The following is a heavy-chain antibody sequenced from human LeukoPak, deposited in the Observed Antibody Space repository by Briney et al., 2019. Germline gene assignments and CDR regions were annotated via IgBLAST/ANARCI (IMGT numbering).Heavy chain of an antibody. V-gene: IGHV3-33*06. D-gene: IGHD4-23*01. CDR2: IWYDGSNK. J-gene: IGHJ4*02. Sequence: AGGSLRLSCAGSGFTFSSYGMHWVRQAPGKGLEWVAVIWYDGSNKYYADSVKGRFTISRDNSKNTLYLQMNSLRAEDTAVYYCAKELHDYGGNPLDYWGQGTLVTVSS. CDR3: AKELHDYGGNPLDY. CDR1: GFTFSSYG.